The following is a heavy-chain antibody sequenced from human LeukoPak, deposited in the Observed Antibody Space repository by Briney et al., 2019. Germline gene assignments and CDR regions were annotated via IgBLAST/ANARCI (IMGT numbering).Heavy chain of an antibody. J-gene: IGHJ3*02. V-gene: IGHV3-30*03. D-gene: IGHD3-3*01. CDR3: ARATGILEWFIMDAFDI. Sequence: PGGSLRLSCAASGFTFSSYGMHWVRQAPGKGLEWVAVISYDGSNKCYADSVKGRFTISRDNSKNTLYLQMNSLRAEDTAVYYCARATGILEWFIMDAFDIWGQGTMVTVSS. CDR2: ISYDGSNK. CDR1: GFTFSSYG.